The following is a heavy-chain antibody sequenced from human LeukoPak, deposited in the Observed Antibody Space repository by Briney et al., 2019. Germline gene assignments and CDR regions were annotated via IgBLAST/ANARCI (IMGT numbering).Heavy chain of an antibody. Sequence: SETLSLTCTVSGGSISSGYYYWTWIRQPAGKGLEWIGRIYSTGTTYYKPSLKSRVTMSVDTSHNQFFLKLNSVTAADTAVYYCAREARSGYEGFWSDPWGQGTVVTASS. J-gene: IGHJ5*02. CDR1: GGSISSGYYY. D-gene: IGHD5-12*01. CDR3: AREARSGYEGFWSDP. CDR2: IYSTGTT. V-gene: IGHV4-61*02.